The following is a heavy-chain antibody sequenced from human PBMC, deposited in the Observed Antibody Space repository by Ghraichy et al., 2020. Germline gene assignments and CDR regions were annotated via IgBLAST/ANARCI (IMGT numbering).Heavy chain of an antibody. CDR3: ARVIFLSFES. CDR1: GFTFGSFW. V-gene: IGHV3-7*01. CDR2: IKQDGNEK. D-gene: IGHD3-3*01. Sequence: RGSLRLSCAASGFTFGSFWMSWVRQAPGKGLEWVANIKQDGNEKNYVDSVKGRFTISRDNAKNSLDLQMNSLRAEDTAVCYCARVIFLSFESWGQGTLVTVSS. J-gene: IGHJ4*02.